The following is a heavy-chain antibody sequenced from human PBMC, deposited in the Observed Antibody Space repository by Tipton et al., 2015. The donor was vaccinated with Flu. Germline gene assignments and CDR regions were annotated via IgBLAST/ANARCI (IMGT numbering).Heavy chain of an antibody. V-gene: IGHV4-59*08. Sequence: LRLSCTVSGGSITTYYWSWIRQSPGKGLEWIGYIYDSGSTNYNPSLKSRVTISVDTSKNQFSLKLTSVTAADTAVYYWARRDYDILTGSRAFDIWGQGTMVSVSP. CDR1: GGSITTYY. D-gene: IGHD3-9*01. J-gene: IGHJ3*02. CDR2: IYDSGST. CDR3: ARRDYDILTGSRAFDI.